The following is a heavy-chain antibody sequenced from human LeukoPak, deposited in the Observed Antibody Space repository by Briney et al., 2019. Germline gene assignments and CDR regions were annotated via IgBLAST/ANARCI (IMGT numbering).Heavy chain of an antibody. CDR2: ISSSSSYI. Sequence: PGGSLRLSCAASGFTFSSYSMNWVCQAPGKGLEWVSSISSSSSYIYYADSVKGRFTISRDNRKNSLYLEMNSLRTEDTALYHCASQTKYYYGSESYWTAFDIWGQGTMVTVSS. V-gene: IGHV3-21*04. CDR1: GFTFSSYS. J-gene: IGHJ3*02. CDR3: ASQTKYYYGSESYWTAFDI. D-gene: IGHD3-10*01.